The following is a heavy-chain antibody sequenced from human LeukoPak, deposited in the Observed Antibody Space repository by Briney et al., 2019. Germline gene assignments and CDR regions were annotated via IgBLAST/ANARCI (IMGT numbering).Heavy chain of an antibody. CDR2: IKGSDK. J-gene: IGHJ4*02. V-gene: IGHV3-7*01. CDR1: GFTFSNYW. Sequence: PGGSLRLSCVGSGFTFSNYWMNWVRQAPGKGLEWVANIKGSDKGHVDSVKGRFSVSRDDARNSLYLQMDSLRAEDTAVYYCARDVEWNYDLWGQGTVVRVSS. CDR3: ARDVEWNYDL. D-gene: IGHD1-7*01.